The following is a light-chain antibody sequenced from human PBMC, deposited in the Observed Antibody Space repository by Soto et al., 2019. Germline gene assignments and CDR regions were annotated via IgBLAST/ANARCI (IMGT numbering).Light chain of an antibody. Sequence: EIVLTQSPGTLSLSPGERATLFCRASQSVSSYLAWYQQKPGQAPRLLIYGASSMATGIPDRFSGSGSGTDFTLTISRLEPEDFAVYYCQQYGSPSRTFGQGTKVEIK. CDR2: GAS. J-gene: IGKJ1*01. CDR3: QQYGSPSRT. V-gene: IGKV3-20*01. CDR1: QSVSSY.